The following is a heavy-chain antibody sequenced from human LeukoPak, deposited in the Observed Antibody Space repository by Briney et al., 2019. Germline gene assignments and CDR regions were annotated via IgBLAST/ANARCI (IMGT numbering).Heavy chain of an antibody. D-gene: IGHD3-22*01. CDR3: AKYYDSSGYYYFDY. CDR1: GFTFSDYY. J-gene: IGHJ4*02. Sequence: PGGSLRLSCAASGFTFSDYYMSWIRQAPGKGLEWVSYISSSGSTTYYADSVKGRFTISRDNSKNTLYLQMNSLRAEDTAVYYCAKYYDSSGYYYFDYWGQGTLVTVSS. CDR2: ISSSGSTT. V-gene: IGHV3-11*01.